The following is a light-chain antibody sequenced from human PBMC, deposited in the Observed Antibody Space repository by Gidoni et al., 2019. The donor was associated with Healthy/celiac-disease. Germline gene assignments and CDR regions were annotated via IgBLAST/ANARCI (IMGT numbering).Light chain of an antibody. CDR2: EVS. CDR1: SGDVGSYNL. J-gene: IGLJ2*01. V-gene: IGLV2-23*02. CDR3: CSYAGSSTFVV. Sequence: SALTQPASVSGSPGQSITISCTVTSGDVGSYNLVSWYQQPPGKAPKLMIYEVSKRPSGVSNRFSGSKSGNTASLTISGLQAEDEADYYCCSYAGSSTFVVFGGGTKLTVL.